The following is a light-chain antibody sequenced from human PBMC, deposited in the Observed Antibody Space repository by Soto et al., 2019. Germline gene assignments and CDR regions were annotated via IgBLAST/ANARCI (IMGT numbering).Light chain of an antibody. CDR2: SAS. CDR3: QHVYSMPIS. V-gene: IGKV1-39*01. CDR1: QSIGTY. Sequence: DIQMTQSPSSLSASVGDRFNITCRASQSIGTYLNWYHQRPGQAPRLLMYSASTLRSGVPSRFRGSGSGTDFTLTISSLQPEDFATYYCQHVYSMPISFGPGTKVDIK. J-gene: IGKJ3*01.